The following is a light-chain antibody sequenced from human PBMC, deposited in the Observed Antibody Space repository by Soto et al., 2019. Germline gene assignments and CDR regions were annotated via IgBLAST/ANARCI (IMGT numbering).Light chain of an antibody. CDR3: QQYNSFPYT. V-gene: IGKV1D-16*01. CDR2: VAS. CDR1: RSINTY. Sequence: DIRMTQYPSSLSASVGDRVTITCRTSRSINTYLAWYQLQPGAAPRPLIYVASTLQSGVPSRFGGSASGTEFTLTINSLQPEDFATYCCQQYNSFPYTFVQGT. J-gene: IGKJ2*01.